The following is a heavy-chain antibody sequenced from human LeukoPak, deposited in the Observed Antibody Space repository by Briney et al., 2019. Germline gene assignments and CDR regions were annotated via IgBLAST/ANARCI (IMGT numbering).Heavy chain of an antibody. D-gene: IGHD2-15*01. Sequence: GGSLRLSCAASGFTFSSYAMSWVRQAPGKGLEWVSAVSGGGGSTYYADSVKGRFTISRDNARDSLYLQMNSLRAEDTAVYYCATSGIVVLGATYGSAFDYWGQGTLVTVSS. CDR1: GFTFSSYA. J-gene: IGHJ4*02. CDR2: VSGGGGST. V-gene: IGHV3-23*01. CDR3: ATSGIVVLGATYGSAFDY.